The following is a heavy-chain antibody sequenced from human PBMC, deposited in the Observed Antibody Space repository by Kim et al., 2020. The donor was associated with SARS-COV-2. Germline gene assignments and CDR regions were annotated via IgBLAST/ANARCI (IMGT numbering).Heavy chain of an antibody. D-gene: IGHD4-17*01. CDR1: GGTFSSYA. J-gene: IGHJ6*02. V-gene: IGHV1-69*13. CDR3: AIWTTVTWDYYYGMDV. CDR2: IIPIFGTA. Sequence: SVKVSCKASGGTFSSYAISWVRQAPGQGLEWMGGIIPIFGTANYAQKFQGRVTITADESTSTAYMELSSLRSEDTAVYYCAIWTTVTWDYYYGMDVWGQGTTVTVSS.